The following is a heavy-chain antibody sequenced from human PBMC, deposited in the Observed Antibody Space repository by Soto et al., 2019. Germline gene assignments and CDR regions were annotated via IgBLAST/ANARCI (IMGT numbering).Heavy chain of an antibody. D-gene: IGHD6-13*01. J-gene: IGHJ4*02. CDR1: GGSVRSSTYY. CDR3: TRHGGGAAADRPLDY. CDR2: IYYSGRT. Sequence: SETLSLTCTVSGGSVRSSTYYWGWIRQAPGKGLEWIASIYYSGRTHNNPALKSRVTMSVDTYTNQFSLKMNAVTAADTAVYYCTRHGGGAAADRPLDYWGQGTLVTGLL. V-gene: IGHV4-39*01.